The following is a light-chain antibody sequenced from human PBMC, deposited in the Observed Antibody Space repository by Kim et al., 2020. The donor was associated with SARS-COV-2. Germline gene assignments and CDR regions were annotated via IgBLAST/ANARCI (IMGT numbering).Light chain of an antibody. CDR2: DVS. CDR3: SSYTSSSSVV. V-gene: IGLV2-14*03. J-gene: IGLJ2*01. Sequence: GQSITISCTGTSSDVGGYNYVSWYQQHPAKAPKLIIYDVSIRTSGVSNRFSGSKSGNTASLTISGLQAEDEADYYCSSYTSSSSVVFGGGTQLTVL. CDR1: SSDVGGYNY.